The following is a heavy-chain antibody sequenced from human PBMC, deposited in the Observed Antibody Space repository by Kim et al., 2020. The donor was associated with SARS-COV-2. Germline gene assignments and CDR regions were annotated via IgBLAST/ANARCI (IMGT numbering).Heavy chain of an antibody. V-gene: IGHV3-23*01. J-gene: IGHJ4*02. D-gene: IGHD3-10*01. Sequence: VKGRFTISRENSKNTLDLQMNSLRAEDTAVYYCAGMVRGVIIPLVRFDYWGQGTLVTVSS. CDR3: AGMVRGVIIPLVRFDY.